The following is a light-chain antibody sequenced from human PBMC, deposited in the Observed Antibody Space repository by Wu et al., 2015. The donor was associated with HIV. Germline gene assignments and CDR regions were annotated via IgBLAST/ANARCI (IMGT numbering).Light chain of an antibody. Sequence: VLTQSPATLSLSPGERATLSCRASRSVNSLLAWYQQKPGQPPRPLIYAASLKATGIPARFSGRGSGTDFSLIISSLEPEDSAVYYCQQHTNWPLTFGQGTRLEIK. J-gene: IGKJ5*01. V-gene: IGKV3-11*01. CDR1: RSVNSL. CDR3: QQHTNWPLT. CDR2: AAS.